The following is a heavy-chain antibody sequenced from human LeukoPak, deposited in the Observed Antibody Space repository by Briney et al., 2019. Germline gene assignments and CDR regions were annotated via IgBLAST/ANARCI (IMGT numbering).Heavy chain of an antibody. CDR1: GFTFSSYA. CDR3: ARATWLRSEHIDY. J-gene: IGHJ4*02. V-gene: IGHV3-30-3*01. Sequence: PGRSLRLFCAASGFTFSSYAMHWVRQAPGKGLEWVAVISYDGSNKYYADSVKGRFTISRDNSKNTLYLQMNSLRAEDTAVYYCARATWLRSEHIDYWGQGTLVTVSS. D-gene: IGHD5-12*01. CDR2: ISYDGSNK.